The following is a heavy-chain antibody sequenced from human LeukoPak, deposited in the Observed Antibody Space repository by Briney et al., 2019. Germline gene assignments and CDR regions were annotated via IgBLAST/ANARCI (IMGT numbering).Heavy chain of an antibody. Sequence: PGGSLRLSCSASGFTFSSYTMHWVRQAPGKGLEYVSAISSDGTTTYYADSVKGRFTISRDNSKNTLHLQMNSLRAEDTAVFYCAKEGVRGTYGYYFDYWGQGTLVTVSS. CDR3: AKEGVRGTYGYYFDY. CDR2: ISSDGTTT. D-gene: IGHD2-8*01. J-gene: IGHJ4*02. CDR1: GFTFSSYT. V-gene: IGHV3-64*04.